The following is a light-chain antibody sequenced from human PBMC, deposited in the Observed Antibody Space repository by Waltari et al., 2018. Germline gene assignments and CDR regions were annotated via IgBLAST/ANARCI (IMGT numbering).Light chain of an antibody. CDR1: QSVSSSY. CDR3: QQRGT. CDR2: GAS. Sequence: EIVLTQSPGTLSLSPGERATLSCRASQSVSSSYLAWYQQKPGQAPRLLIYGASSRATGIPDRFSGSGSGTDFTLTISRLEPEDFAVYYSQQRGTFGGGTKVEIK. V-gene: IGKV3-20*01. J-gene: IGKJ4*01.